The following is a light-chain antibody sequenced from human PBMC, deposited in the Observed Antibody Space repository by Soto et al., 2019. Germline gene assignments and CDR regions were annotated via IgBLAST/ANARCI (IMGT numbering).Light chain of an antibody. J-gene: IGKJ4*01. CDR1: QSIGRF. CDR3: QQSFTTPLT. V-gene: IGKV1-39*01. Sequence: IQMTQSPASVSASVGDRVTITCRASQSIGRFLNWHQQKPGKAPNVLINVASTLRSGVPSGFSGSGSGTDFNLTINSLQPEDFATYFCQQSFTTPLTFGGGTKVDIK. CDR2: VAS.